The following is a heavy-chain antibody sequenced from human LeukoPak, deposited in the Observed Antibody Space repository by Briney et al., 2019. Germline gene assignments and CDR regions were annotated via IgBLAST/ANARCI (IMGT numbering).Heavy chain of an antibody. Sequence: SSETLSLTCTVSGGSISGYYWTWIRQPPGKGLEWMGYVYYGGSTSYNPSLKSRVTMSVDTSKNQFSLKLSSVTAADTAVYYCARYFCSGGRCSHFDYWGQGTLVTVSS. D-gene: IGHD2-15*01. J-gene: IGHJ4*02. CDR3: ARYFCSGGRCSHFDY. CDR2: VYYGGST. V-gene: IGHV4-59*08. CDR1: GGSISGYY.